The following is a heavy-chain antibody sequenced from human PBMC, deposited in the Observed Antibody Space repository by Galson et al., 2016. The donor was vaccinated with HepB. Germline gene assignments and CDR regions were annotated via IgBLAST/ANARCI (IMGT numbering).Heavy chain of an antibody. J-gene: IGHJ4*02. Sequence: SVKVSCKASGGTFSSYAISWVRQAPGQGLEWMGGIIPIFVTANYAQKFQGRLTITADESTSTAYMELSSLRSEDTAVYYCARLPELGYCSGGSCYSDYWGQGTLVTVSS. D-gene: IGHD2-15*01. CDR1: GGTFSSYA. CDR2: IIPIFVTA. CDR3: ARLPELGYCSGGSCYSDY. V-gene: IGHV1-69*13.